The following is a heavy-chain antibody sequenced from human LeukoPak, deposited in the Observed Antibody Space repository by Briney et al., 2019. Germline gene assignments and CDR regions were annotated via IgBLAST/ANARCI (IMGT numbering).Heavy chain of an antibody. CDR1: GGSISSGGYS. J-gene: IGHJ4*02. D-gene: IGHD3-10*01. V-gene: IGHV4-30-4*07. CDR3: ASLGITMVRGTNDY. Sequence: PSETLSLTCAVSGGSISSGGYSWSWIRQPPGKGLEWIGYIYYSGSTYYNPSLKSRVTISVDTSKNQFSLKLSSVTAADTAVYYCASLGITMVRGTNDYWGQGTLVTVSS. CDR2: IYYSGST.